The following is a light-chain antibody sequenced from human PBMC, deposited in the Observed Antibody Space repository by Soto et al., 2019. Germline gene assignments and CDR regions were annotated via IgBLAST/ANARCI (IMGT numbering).Light chain of an antibody. CDR2: GAS. CDR3: QQYGSSLWK. Sequence: EIVMTQSPGTLSVSPGERATLSWSASQSVSSNLAWYQQKPGQAPRLLIYGASSRATGIPDRFSGSGSGTDFTLTISRLEPEDFAVYYCQQYGSSLWKFGQGTKVDIK. CDR1: QSVSSN. V-gene: IGKV3-20*01. J-gene: IGKJ1*01.